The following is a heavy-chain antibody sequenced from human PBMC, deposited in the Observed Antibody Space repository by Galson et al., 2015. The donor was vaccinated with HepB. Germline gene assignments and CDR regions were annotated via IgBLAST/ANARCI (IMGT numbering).Heavy chain of an antibody. V-gene: IGHV1-3*01. Sequence: SVKVSCKASGYNFSNYAIHWVRQAPGQRLEWMGWVYPGTGNTKSSQKFQGRVTITRDTSASTAYMELSSLGSGDTAVYYCARGDGGSGSGHYWGQGTLVTVSS. CDR3: ARGDGGSGSGHY. CDR1: GYNFSNYA. D-gene: IGHD1-26*01. J-gene: IGHJ4*02. CDR2: VYPGTGNT.